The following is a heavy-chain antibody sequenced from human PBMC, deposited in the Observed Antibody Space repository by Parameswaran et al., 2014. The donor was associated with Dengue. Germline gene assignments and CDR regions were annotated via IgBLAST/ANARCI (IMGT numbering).Heavy chain of an antibody. J-gene: IGHJ4*02. CDR3: AREGD. V-gene: IGHV3-64*01. CDR2: ISSNGGST. Sequence: VRQAPGKGLEYVSAISSNGGSTYYANSVKGRFTISRDNSKNTLYLQMGSLRAEDMAVYYCAREGDWGQGTLVTVSS.